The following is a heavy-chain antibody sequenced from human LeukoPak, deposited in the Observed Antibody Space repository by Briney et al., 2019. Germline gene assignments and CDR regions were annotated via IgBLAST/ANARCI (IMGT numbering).Heavy chain of an antibody. CDR2: VDYSGST. CDR1: GGSTSSYY. V-gene: IGHV4-59*08. CDR3: ARLNGGN. J-gene: IGHJ4*02. Sequence: PSETLSLTCTVSGGSTSSYYWSWIRRPPGKGLEWLGYVDYSGSTACNPSLNGRVAISPDTSKNQFSLKLRSVTAADTAVYYCARLNGGNWGPGILVTVSS. D-gene: IGHD4-23*01.